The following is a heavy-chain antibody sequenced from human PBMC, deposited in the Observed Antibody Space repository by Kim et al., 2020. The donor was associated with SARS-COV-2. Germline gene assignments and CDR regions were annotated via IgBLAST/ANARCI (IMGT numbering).Heavy chain of an antibody. J-gene: IGHJ4*02. D-gene: IGHD6-13*01. V-gene: IGHV3-23*01. CDR3: ARTRGKAAAVRNYYFDY. Sequence: VKGRFIISRDNSKNTLYLQMNSLRADDMAVYDCARTRGKAAAVRNYYFDYWGQGTLVTVSS.